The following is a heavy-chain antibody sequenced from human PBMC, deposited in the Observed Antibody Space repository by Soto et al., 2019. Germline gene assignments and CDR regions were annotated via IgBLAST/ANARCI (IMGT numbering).Heavy chain of an antibody. CDR2: IIPIFDTT. CDR3: ARGGVTGDYYYHGVDV. CDR1: GGTFSSYA. D-gene: IGHD3-16*01. J-gene: IGHJ6*02. V-gene: IGHV1-69*12. Sequence: QVQLVQSGAEVKKPGSSVKVSCKASGGTFSSYAISWVRQAPGQGLEWMGGIIPIFDTTNYAQKFQGRVTITADVATSTAYMELSSLGSEDTAVYYCARGGVTGDYYYHGVDVWGQGTTVTVSS.